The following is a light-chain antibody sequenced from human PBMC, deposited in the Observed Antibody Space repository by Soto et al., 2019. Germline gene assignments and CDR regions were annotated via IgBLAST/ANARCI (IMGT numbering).Light chain of an antibody. V-gene: IGKV1-5*01. CDR2: DAS. CDR3: QQKGT. CDR1: QSISSW. J-gene: IGKJ1*01. Sequence: DIQMTQSPSTLSASVGDRVTITCRASQSISSWLAWYQQKPGKAPKLLIYDASSSESGVPSRFSGSGSGTEFTLTISSLQPDDFATYYCQQKGTFGQGTKVDIK.